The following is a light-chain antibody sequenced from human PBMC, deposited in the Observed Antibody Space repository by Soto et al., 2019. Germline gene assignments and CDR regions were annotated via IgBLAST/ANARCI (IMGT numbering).Light chain of an antibody. CDR3: QQSYNTPIT. Sequence: DIQMTQSPSSLSASVVDRFTITFLASQIIYNYLNWYQQKPGKAPQLLIFAASSLQSGVPSRFSGSESGTDFTLTISSLQPEDFATYYCQQSYNTPITFGQGTRLEIK. CDR2: AAS. J-gene: IGKJ5*01. V-gene: IGKV1-39*01. CDR1: QIIYNY.